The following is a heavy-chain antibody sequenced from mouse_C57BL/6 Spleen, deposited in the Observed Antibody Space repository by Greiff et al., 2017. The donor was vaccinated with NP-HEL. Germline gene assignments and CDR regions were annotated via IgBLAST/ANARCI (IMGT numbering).Heavy chain of an antibody. Sequence: VQLQQPGAELVRPGSSVKLSCKASGYTFTSYWMHWVKQRPIQGLEWIGNIDPSDSETHYNQKFKDKATLTVDKSSSTAYMQLSSLTSEEVAVYYCAVWLRNYFDYWGQGTTLTVSS. CDR2: IDPSDSET. CDR3: AVWLRNYFDY. CDR1: GYTFTSYW. V-gene: IGHV1-52*01. J-gene: IGHJ2*01. D-gene: IGHD2-2*01.